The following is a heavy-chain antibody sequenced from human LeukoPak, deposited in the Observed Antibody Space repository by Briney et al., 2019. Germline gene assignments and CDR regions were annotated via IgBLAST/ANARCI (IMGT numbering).Heavy chain of an antibody. D-gene: IGHD2-2*01. CDR2: INSDGSST. J-gene: IGHJ4*02. CDR3: AKRCSSTSCYGQIDY. Sequence: GGSLRLSCAASGFTFSSYWMHWVRQAPGKGLVWVSRINSDGSSTSYADSVKGRFTISRDNAKNTLYLQMNSLRAEDTAVYYCAKRCSSTSCYGQIDYWGQGTLVTVSS. V-gene: IGHV3-74*01. CDR1: GFTFSSYW.